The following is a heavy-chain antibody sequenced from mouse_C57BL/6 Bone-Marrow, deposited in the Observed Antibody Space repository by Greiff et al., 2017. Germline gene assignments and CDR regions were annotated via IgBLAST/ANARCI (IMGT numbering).Heavy chain of an antibody. V-gene: IGHV1-54*01. CDR2: INPGSGGT. CDR1: GYAFTNYL. Sequence: QVQLKESGAELVKPGTSVKVSCKASGYAFTNYLIDWVKQRPGQGLEWIGVINPGSGGTNYNEKFKGKATLTADKSSSTAYMQLSSLTSEDSAVFYCATGYSGCFAYWGQGTLVT. D-gene: IGHD3-1*01. J-gene: IGHJ3*01. CDR3: ATGYSGCFAY.